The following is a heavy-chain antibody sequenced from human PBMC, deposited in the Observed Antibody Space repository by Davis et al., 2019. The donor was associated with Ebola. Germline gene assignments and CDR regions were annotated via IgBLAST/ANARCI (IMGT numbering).Heavy chain of an antibody. CDR1: GFSYGDYW. CDR2: IHQDGRET. CDR3: TRGGTVTSLIYSYYGLDV. J-gene: IGHJ6*02. D-gene: IGHD4-17*01. Sequence: GGSLRLSCAASGFSYGDYWMNWVRQAPGKGLEWVANIHQDGRETYYVDSVKGRFTIPRDNAKKSLYLQVNSLRAEDTAVYYCTRGGTVTSLIYSYYGLDVWGQGTTVTVSS. V-gene: IGHV3-7*01.